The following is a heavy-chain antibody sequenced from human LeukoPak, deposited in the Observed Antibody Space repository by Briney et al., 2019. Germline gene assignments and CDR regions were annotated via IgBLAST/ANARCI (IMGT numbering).Heavy chain of an antibody. V-gene: IGHV4-34*01. CDR1: GGSFSGYY. J-gene: IGHJ4*02. Sequence: SETLSLTCAVYGGSFSGYYWSWIRQPPGKGLEWIGEINHSGSTNYSPSLKSRVTISVDTSKNQFSLKLSSVTAADTAVYYCARGGLRYLHDYWGQGTLVTVSS. D-gene: IGHD3-9*01. CDR2: INHSGST. CDR3: ARGGLRYLHDY.